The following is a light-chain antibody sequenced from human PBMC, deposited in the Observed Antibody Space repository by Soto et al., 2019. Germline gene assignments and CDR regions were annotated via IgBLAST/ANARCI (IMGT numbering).Light chain of an antibody. V-gene: IGKV3-20*01. CDR3: QQYANSPPWT. J-gene: IGKJ1*01. CDR1: QSVSSN. Sequence: EIVMTQSPAALSVSAGERATLSCRVSQSVSSNLAWYQQKPGQAPRLLIYGASNRATGIPDRFSGSGSGTDFTLIITRLEPDDFAVYYCQQYANSPPWTFGQGTKVDI. CDR2: GAS.